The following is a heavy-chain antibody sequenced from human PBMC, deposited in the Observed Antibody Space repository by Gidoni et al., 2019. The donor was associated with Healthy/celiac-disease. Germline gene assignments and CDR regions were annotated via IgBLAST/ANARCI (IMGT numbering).Heavy chain of an antibody. J-gene: IGHJ5*02. CDR3: ARRGFRGGYQLWFDP. CDR1: GGTFSSYA. CDR2: IIPICGTA. Sequence: QVQLVQSGAEVKKPRSSVKVSCKASGGTFSSYAISWVRQAPGQGLEWMGGIIPICGTANYAQKFQGRVTITADESTSTAYMELSSLRSEDTAVYYCARRGFRGGYQLWFDPWGQGTLVTVSS. V-gene: IGHV1-69*01. D-gene: IGHD2-2*01.